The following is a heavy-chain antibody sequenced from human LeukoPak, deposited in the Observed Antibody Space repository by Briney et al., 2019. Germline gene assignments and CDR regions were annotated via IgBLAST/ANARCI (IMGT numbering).Heavy chain of an antibody. CDR1: GYTFTSYA. CDR2: INTNTGNP. CDR3: ARETGIAVAGTRGWVYYYMDV. Sequence: ASVKVSCKASGYTFTSYAMNWVRQAPGQGLEWMGWINTNTGNPTYAQGFTGRFVFSLDTSVSTAYLQISSLKAEDTAVYYCARETGIAVAGTRGWVYYYMDVWGKGTTVTVSS. J-gene: IGHJ6*03. V-gene: IGHV7-4-1*02. D-gene: IGHD6-19*01.